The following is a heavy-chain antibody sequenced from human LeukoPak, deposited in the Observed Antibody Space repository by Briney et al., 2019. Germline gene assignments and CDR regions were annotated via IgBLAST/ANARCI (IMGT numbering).Heavy chain of an antibody. D-gene: IGHD2-21*02. CDR1: GFTFSSYE. Sequence: GPLGLSCAASGFTFSSYEMNWVRQAPGKGLEWVSYISSSGRTRYYADSLKGRFTISRDNAKNPLYLQMNSLRAEDTAVYYCAREERGLMRLFDYWGRGTLVTVSS. CDR2: ISSSGRTR. CDR3: AREERGLMRLFDY. V-gene: IGHV3-48*03. J-gene: IGHJ4*02.